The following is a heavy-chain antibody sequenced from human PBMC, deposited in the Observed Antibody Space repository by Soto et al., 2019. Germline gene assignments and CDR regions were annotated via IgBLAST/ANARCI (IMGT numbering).Heavy chain of an antibody. J-gene: IGHJ4*02. V-gene: IGHV3-72*01. Sequence: EGQLVESGGGLVQPGGSLRLSCTASAFSLSDQYLDWVRQAPGQGLEWVGRTVHKAFSYTTEYAAAVKGRFTISRDDSENSLYLQLTSRRTANTAVYYCVGERYAGFDDWGQGALVTVSS. D-gene: IGHD2-8*01. CDR2: TVHKAFSYTT. CDR3: VGERYAGFDD. CDR1: AFSLSDQY.